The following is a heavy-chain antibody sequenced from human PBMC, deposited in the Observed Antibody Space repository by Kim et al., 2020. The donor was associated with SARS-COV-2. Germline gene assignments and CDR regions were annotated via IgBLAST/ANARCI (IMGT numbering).Heavy chain of an antibody. J-gene: IGHJ6*02. CDR3: AKRGSGPIYYYYGMDV. V-gene: IGHV3-23*01. D-gene: IGHD3-10*01. Sequence: SGKARFTISRDNTKNPLYLQMDSLRAEDTAIYYCAKRGSGPIYYYYGMDVWGQGTTVTVSS.